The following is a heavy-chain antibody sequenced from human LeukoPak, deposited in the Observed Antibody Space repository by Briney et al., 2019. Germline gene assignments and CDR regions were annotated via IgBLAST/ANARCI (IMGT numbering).Heavy chain of an antibody. J-gene: IGHJ6*03. CDR1: GGSISSGSYY. D-gene: IGHD2-15*01. CDR3: ARDCSGGSCYGYYYMDV. Sequence: SQTLSLTCTVSGGSISSGSYYWSWIRQPAGKGLEWIGRIYTSGSTNYNPSLKSRVTISVDTSKNQFSLKLSSVTAADTAVYYCARDCSGGSCYGYYYMDVWGKGTTVTISS. CDR2: IYTSGST. V-gene: IGHV4-61*02.